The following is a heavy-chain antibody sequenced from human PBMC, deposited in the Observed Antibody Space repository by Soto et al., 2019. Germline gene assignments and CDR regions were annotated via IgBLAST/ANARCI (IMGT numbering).Heavy chain of an antibody. D-gene: IGHD3-3*01. V-gene: IGHV4-59*01. CDR2: IYYTGST. CDR3: ARSYDSWSGYYPRFDP. J-gene: IGHJ5*02. CDR1: GGSISFSY. Sequence: ETLSLTCTVSGGSISFSYWSWIRQSPGRGLEWIGYIYYTGSTNYNPSLKSRVIMSLDTSKNQFSLKLSSVTAADTAVYYCARSYDSWSGYYPRFDPWGQGTQVTVSS.